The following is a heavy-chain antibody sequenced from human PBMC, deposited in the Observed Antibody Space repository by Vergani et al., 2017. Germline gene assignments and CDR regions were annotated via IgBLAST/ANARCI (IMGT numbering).Heavy chain of an antibody. Sequence: QVQLLESGPGLLKPSETLSLTCSVSGYSITSGYYWGWIRQPPGRGLEWIGRIYTSGSTNYNPSLKSRVTMSVDTSKNQFSLKLSSVTAADTAVYYCARENATYDFWSGYDPCYFDYWGQGTLVTVSS. V-gene: IGHV4-38-2*02. J-gene: IGHJ4*02. D-gene: IGHD3-3*01. CDR2: IYTSGST. CDR1: GYSITSGYY. CDR3: ARENATYDFWSGYDPCYFDY.